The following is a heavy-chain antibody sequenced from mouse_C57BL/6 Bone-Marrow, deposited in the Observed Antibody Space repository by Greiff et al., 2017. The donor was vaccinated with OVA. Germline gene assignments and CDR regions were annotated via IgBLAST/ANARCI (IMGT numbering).Heavy chain of an antibody. CDR2: IRSKSSNYAT. V-gene: IGHV10-3*01. CDR1: GFTFNTYA. Sequence: EVQRVESGGGLVQPKGSLKLSCAASGFTFNTYAMHWVRQAPGKGLEWVARIRSKSSNYATYYADSVKDRFTISRDDSQSMLYLQMNNLKTEDTAMYYCVRDRGFTTVDWYFDVWGTGTTVTVSS. CDR3: VRDRGFTTVDWYFDV. D-gene: IGHD1-1*01. J-gene: IGHJ1*03.